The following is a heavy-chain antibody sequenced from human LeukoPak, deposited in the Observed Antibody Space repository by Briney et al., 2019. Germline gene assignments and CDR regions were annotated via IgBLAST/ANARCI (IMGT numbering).Heavy chain of an antibody. D-gene: IGHD6-19*01. J-gene: IGHJ6*02. Sequence: GGSLRLSCAASGFIVNINYMSWVRQAPGKGLDWVSPIYVGGTTYYADSVKGRFTISRDNSKNTLYLQMTSLRAEDTAVYYCARAVAGPIGLDVWGQGTTVTVSS. CDR2: IYVGGTT. CDR1: GFIVNINY. CDR3: ARAVAGPIGLDV. V-gene: IGHV3-66*01.